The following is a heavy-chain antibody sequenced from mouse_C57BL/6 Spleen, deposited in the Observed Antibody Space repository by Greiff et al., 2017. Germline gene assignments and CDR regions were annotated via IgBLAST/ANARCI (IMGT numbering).Heavy chain of an antibody. CDR3: ASPYDYDADWYFDV. J-gene: IGHJ1*03. CDR2: IYPRSGNT. V-gene: IGHV1-81*01. Sequence: VQLQQSGAELARPGASVKLSCKASGYTFTSYGISWVKQRTGQGLEWIGEIYPRSGNTYYNEKFKGKATLTADKSSSTAYMELRSLTSEGSAVYFCASPYDYDADWYFDVWGTGTTVTVSS. D-gene: IGHD2-4*01. CDR1: GYTFTSYG.